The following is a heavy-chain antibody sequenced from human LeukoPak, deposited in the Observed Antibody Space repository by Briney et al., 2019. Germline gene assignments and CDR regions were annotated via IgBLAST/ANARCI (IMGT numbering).Heavy chain of an antibody. CDR2: ISSSGSTV. D-gene: IGHD3-9*01. CDR1: GFTFSSYE. J-gene: IGHJ6*02. CDR3: ARVQRRQLHFDWLPSYGMDV. Sequence: GGSLRLSCAASGFTFSSYEMNWVRQAPGKGLEWVSYISSSGSTVYYADSVKGRFTISRDNAKNSLYLQTNSLRAEDTAVYYCARVQRRQLHFDWLPSYGMDVWGQGTTVTVSS. V-gene: IGHV3-48*03.